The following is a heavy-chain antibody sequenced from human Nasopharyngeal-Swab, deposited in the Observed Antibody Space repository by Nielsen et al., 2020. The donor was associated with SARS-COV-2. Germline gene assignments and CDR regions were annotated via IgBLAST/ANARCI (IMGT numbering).Heavy chain of an antibody. CDR3: ARGACLASAYLGSGE. CDR2: ILYSGSP. J-gene: IGHJ4*02. CDR1: GGSVSTPNLY. Sequence: SETLSLTCTVSGGSVSTPNLYWSWVRQPPGKGLEWIGSILYSGSPNYNPSLKSRVTISRDLSKNQFSLNLSSVTAADTAVYFCARGACLASAYLGSGEWGRGTLVTVSS. D-gene: IGHD3-10*01. V-gene: IGHV4-61*01.